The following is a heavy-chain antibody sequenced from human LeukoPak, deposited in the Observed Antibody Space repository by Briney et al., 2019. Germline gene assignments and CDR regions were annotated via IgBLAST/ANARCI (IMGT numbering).Heavy chain of an antibody. D-gene: IGHD1-26*01. CDR1: GGSISSYY. Sequence: SETLSLTCTVSGGSISSYYWSWIRQPPGKGLEWIGYIYYSGSTNYNPSLKSRVTISVDTSKNQFSLKLSSVTAADTAVYYCARQVGIGALFDYWGQGTLVTVSS. V-gene: IGHV4-59*08. J-gene: IGHJ4*02. CDR2: IYYSGST. CDR3: ARQVGIGALFDY.